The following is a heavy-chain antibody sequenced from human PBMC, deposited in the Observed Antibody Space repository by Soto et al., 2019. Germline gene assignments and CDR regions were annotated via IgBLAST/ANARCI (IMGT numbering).Heavy chain of an antibody. Sequence: GGSLRRSWVASGFTFSNYAMHWVRQAPGKGLGWVAVISSDGSEKYYLDSVRDRFTISRDNSKNTLYLQMNNLRPEDTAMYYCANSWTTLTTGFDFWGQGALVTVSS. CDR1: GFTFSNYA. J-gene: IGHJ4*02. D-gene: IGHD4-17*01. CDR2: ISSDGSEK. V-gene: IGHV3-30*18. CDR3: ANSWTTLTTGFDF.